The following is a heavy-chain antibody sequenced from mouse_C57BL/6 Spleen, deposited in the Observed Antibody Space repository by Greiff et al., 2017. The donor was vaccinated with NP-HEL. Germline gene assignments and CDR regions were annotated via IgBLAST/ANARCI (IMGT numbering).Heavy chain of an antibody. Sequence: QVQLQQSWAELVKPGASVKISCKASGYAFSRYWMNWVKQRPGKGLEWIGQIYPGDGDTNYNGKFKGKATLTADKSSSTAYMQLRSLTSEDSAVYFCARAYYYGSAWFAYWGQGTLVTVSA. V-gene: IGHV1-80*01. CDR2: IYPGDGDT. D-gene: IGHD1-1*01. J-gene: IGHJ3*01. CDR3: ARAYYYGSAWFAY. CDR1: GYAFSRYW.